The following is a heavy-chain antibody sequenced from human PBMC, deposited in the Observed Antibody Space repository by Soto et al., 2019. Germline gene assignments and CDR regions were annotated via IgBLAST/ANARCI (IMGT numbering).Heavy chain of an antibody. V-gene: IGHV1-69*06. CDR3: ARDRGYYGDYVRGVGYFDS. CDR2: IILIFGTA. D-gene: IGHD4-17*01. J-gene: IGHJ4*02. CDR1: GGTFSSYA. Sequence: QVQLVQSGAEVKKPGSSVKVSCKASGGTFSSYAISWVRQAPGQGLEWMGGIILIFGTATYAQKFQGRVTITADKSTSTAYMELSSLRSEDTAVYYCARDRGYYGDYVRGVGYFDSWGQGTLVTVSS.